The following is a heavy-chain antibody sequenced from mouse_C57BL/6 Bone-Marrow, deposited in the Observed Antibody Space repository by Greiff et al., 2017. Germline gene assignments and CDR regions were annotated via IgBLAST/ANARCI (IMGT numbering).Heavy chain of an antibody. CDR1: GFTFSSYG. D-gene: IGHD1-1*02. CDR3: ARHGGYPFAY. V-gene: IGHV5-6*01. CDR2: ISSGGSYT. J-gene: IGHJ3*01. Sequence: DVQLVESGGDLVKPGGSLKLSCAASGFTFSSYGMSWVRQTPDKRLEWVATISSGGSYTYYPDSVKGRFTISRDNAKNTLYLQISSMKSEDTAMYYCARHGGYPFAYWGQGTLVTVSA.